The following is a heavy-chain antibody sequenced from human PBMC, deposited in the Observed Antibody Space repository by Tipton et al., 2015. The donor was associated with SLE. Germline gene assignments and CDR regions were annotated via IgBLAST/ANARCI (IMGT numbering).Heavy chain of an antibody. Sequence: GSLRLSCSASGFTFSNYAMNWVRQAPGKGLEWVSTITGSGGSTYDADSVKGRFTISRDNAKNSLSLQMNSLRSDDTALYYCARAASYYDGMDVWGQGTTVTVAS. CDR2: ITGSGGST. V-gene: IGHV3-23*01. CDR1: GFTFSNYA. CDR3: ARAASYYDGMDV. J-gene: IGHJ6*02.